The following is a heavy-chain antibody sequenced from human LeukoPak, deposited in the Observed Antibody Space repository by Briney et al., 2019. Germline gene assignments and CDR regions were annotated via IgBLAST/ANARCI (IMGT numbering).Heavy chain of an antibody. V-gene: IGHV3-21*01. CDR1: GFTFSSYG. CDR3: ARRIAAAGTSWYFDL. CDR2: ISSSSSYI. Sequence: PGGSLRLSCAASGFTFSSYGMHWVRKAPGKGLEWVSSISSSSSYIYYADSVKGRFTISSDNAKNSLYLQMNSLRAEDTAVYYCARRIAAAGTSWYFDLWGRGTLVTVSS. D-gene: IGHD6-13*01. J-gene: IGHJ2*01.